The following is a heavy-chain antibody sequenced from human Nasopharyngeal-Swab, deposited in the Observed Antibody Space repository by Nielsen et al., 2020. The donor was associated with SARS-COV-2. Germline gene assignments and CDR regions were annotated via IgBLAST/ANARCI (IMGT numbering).Heavy chain of an antibody. J-gene: IGHJ3*02. D-gene: IGHD5-18*01. CDR3: ARDLTPMVIIYAFDM. CDR2: IRHDGSNK. CDR1: GFTFSNYA. V-gene: IGHV3-33*01. Sequence: GESLKISCAASGFTFSNYAMHWVRQAPGKGLEWVAVIRHDGSNKYYADSVKGRFTISRDNSKNTLYLQMNSLRAEDTAVYYCARDLTPMVIIYAFDMWGQGTMVTVSS.